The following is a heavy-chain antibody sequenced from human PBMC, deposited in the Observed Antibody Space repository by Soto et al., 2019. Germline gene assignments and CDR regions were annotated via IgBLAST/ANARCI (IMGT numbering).Heavy chain of an antibody. CDR2: INRDANDI. D-gene: IGHD3-10*02. CDR3: AKDVPHNRFDS. V-gene: IGHV3-74*01. J-gene: IGHJ5*01. CDR1: RGAFGDYW. Sequence: EVQLVESGGGLVQPGGSLRLSCEASRGAFGDYWMHWVRQAPGKGLVWVSRINRDANDIIDADSVKGRFTASRYNAKKMVLLQTNSLRVEDTAVYYCAKDVPHNRFDSWGQGTLVTVSS.